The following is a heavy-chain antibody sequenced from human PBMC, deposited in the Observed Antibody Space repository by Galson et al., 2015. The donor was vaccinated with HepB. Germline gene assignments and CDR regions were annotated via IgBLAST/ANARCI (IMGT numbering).Heavy chain of an antibody. CDR3: ARDILTGLDY. V-gene: IGHV3-30*04. Sequence: SLRLSCAASGFTFSSYAMHWVRQAPGKGLEWVAVISYDGSNKYYADSVKGRFTISRDNSKNTLYLQMNSLRAEDTAVYYCARDILTGLDYWGQGTLVTVSS. CDR2: ISYDGSNK. J-gene: IGHJ4*02. CDR1: GFTFSSYA. D-gene: IGHD3-9*01.